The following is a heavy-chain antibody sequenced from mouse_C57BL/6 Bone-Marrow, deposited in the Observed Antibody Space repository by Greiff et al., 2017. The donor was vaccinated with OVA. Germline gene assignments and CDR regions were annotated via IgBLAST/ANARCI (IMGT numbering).Heavy chain of an antibody. J-gene: IGHJ2*01. Sequence: VQLQQSGAELVKPGASVKLSCTASGFNIKDYYMHWVKQRTEQGLEWIGRIDPEDGETTYAPKLQGKATITADTSSNTAYLQLSSLTSEDTAVYYCARGILRYYFDYWGQGTTLTVSS. CDR3: ARGILRYYFDY. D-gene: IGHD1-1*01. V-gene: IGHV14-2*01. CDR2: IDPEDGET. CDR1: GFNIKDYY.